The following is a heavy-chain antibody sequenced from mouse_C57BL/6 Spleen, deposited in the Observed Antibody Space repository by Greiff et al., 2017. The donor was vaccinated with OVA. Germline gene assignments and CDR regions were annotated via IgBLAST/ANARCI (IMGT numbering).Heavy chain of an antibody. J-gene: IGHJ3*01. Sequence: EVQRVESGGDLVKPGGSLKLSCAASGFTFSSYGMSWVRQTPDKRLEWVATISSGGSYTYYPDSVKGRFTISRDNAKNTLYLQMSSLKSEDTAMYYCARPPDSSGYWFAYWGQGTLVTVSA. D-gene: IGHD3-2*02. CDR2: ISSGGSYT. V-gene: IGHV5-6*01. CDR3: ARPPDSSGYWFAY. CDR1: GFTFSSYG.